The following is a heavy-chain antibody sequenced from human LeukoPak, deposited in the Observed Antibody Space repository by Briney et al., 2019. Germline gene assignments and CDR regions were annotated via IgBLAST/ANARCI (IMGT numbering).Heavy chain of an antibody. Sequence: GGSLRLSCAAPGFTFSSYWMHWVRQAPGKGLVWVSRINTDGSSTSYADSVKGRFTISRDNAKNTLYLQMNSLRAEDTAVYYCASPDYGGNSDYFDYWGQGTLVTVSS. CDR1: GFTFSSYW. CDR3: ASPDYGGNSDYFDY. CDR2: INTDGSST. J-gene: IGHJ4*02. D-gene: IGHD4-23*01. V-gene: IGHV3-74*01.